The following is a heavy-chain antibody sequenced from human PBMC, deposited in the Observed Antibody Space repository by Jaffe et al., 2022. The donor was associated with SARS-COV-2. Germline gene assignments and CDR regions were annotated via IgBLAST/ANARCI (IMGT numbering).Heavy chain of an antibody. J-gene: IGHJ6*03. CDR2: IRADNGDT. V-gene: IGHV1-18*01. CDR3: ARGPYYYYYMDV. Sequence: QVQLVQSGGEVKRPGASVKVSCKASGYTFSHYAITWLRQAPGQGLEWMGYIRADNGDTNYAQKFQGRVTMTTDTSTSTAYMELRGLRSDDTAVYFCARGPYYYYYMDVWGRGTTVTVSS. CDR1: GYTFSHYA.